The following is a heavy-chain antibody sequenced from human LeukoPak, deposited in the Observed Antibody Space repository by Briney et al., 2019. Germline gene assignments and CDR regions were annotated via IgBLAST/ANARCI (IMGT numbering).Heavy chain of an antibody. J-gene: IGHJ4*02. CDR2: INHSGST. CDR1: GGSFSGYY. Sequence: PSETLSLTCAVYGGSFSGYYWSWIRQPPGKGLEWIGEINHSGSTNYNPSLKSRVPISVDTSKNQFSLKLSSVTAADTAVYYCARHSNYLDYWGQGTLVTVSS. CDR3: ARHSNYLDY. V-gene: IGHV4-34*01.